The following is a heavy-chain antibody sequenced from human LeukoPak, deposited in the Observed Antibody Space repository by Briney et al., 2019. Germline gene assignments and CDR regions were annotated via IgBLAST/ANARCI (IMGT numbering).Heavy chain of an antibody. CDR3: AATYYDILTGYYLFDY. CDR2: IYSGGST. CDR1: GFTVSSNY. Sequence: GRSLRLSCAASGFTVSSNYMSWVRQAPGKGLEWVSVIYSGGSTYYADSVKGRFTISRDNSKNTLYLQMNSLRAEDTAVYYCAATYYDILTGYYLFDYWGQGTLVTVSS. D-gene: IGHD3-9*01. V-gene: IGHV3-53*01. J-gene: IGHJ4*02.